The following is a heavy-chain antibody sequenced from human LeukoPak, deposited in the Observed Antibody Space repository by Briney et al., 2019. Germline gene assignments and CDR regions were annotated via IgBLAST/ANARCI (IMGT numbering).Heavy chain of an antibody. CDR3: ARVEAYDDSSFDAFDI. D-gene: IGHD3-22*01. CDR1: GGTFSGYY. V-gene: IGHV4-34*01. J-gene: IGHJ3*02. Sequence: SETLSLTCAVYGGTFSGYYWSWLRQPPGKGLEWSGEINHSGSTNYHPSLKSRVTISVDTSKNQFSLKLSPVTAADTAVYYCARVEAYDDSSFDAFDIWGQGTMVTVSS. CDR2: INHSGST.